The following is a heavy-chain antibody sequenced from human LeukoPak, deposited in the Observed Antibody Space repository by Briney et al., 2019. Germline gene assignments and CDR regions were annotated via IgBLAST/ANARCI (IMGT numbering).Heavy chain of an antibody. CDR2: IKGDESDK. D-gene: IGHD3-3*01. J-gene: IGHJ4*02. CDR1: GFTFSSYA. V-gene: IGHV3-7*01. CDR3: ARGHEESVYRPSDY. Sequence: PGGSLRLSCAASGFTFSSYAMSWVRQAPGKGLEWVASIKGDESDKKFVDSVKGRFTISRDNPQNSLYLQINSLRVEDTAVYYCARGHEESVYRPSDYWGQGTLVTVSS.